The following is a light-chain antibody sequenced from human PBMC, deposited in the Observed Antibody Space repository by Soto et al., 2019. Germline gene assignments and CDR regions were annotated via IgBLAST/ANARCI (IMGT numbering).Light chain of an antibody. J-gene: IGLJ3*02. CDR1: SGDGGGYNR. V-gene: IGLV2-18*01. CDR2: DAS. CDR3: SWYTSSSTWV. Sequence: QSALTQPPSVSGSPGQSVTISCTGMSGDGGGYNRVSWYQQPPGTAPKLIIYDASNRPSGVPDRFSGSKSGNTASLTISGVQAEDEANYFCSWYTSSSTWVFGGGTKVTVL.